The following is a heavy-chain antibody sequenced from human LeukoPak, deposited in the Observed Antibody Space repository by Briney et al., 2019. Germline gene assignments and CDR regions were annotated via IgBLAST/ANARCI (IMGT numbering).Heavy chain of an antibody. CDR3: AREDSSGLPAAMGYYYYYMDV. J-gene: IGHJ6*03. CDR2: ISGSGGST. Sequence: PGGSLRLSCAASGFTFSSYAMSWVRQAPGKGLEWVSAISGSGGSTYYADSVKGRFTISRDNSKNTLYLQMNSLRAEDTAVYYCAREDSSGLPAAMGYYYYYMDVWGKGTTVTVSS. D-gene: IGHD2-2*01. CDR1: GFTFSSYA. V-gene: IGHV3-23*01.